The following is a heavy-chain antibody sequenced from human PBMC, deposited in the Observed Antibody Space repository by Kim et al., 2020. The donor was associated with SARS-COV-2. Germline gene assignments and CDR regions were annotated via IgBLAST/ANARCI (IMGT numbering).Heavy chain of an antibody. V-gene: IGHV3-23*01. CDR2: ISGSGGST. J-gene: IGHJ6*02. D-gene: IGHD4-17*01. CDR1: GFTFSSYA. Sequence: GGSLRLSCAASGFTFSSYAMSWVRQAPGKGLEWVSAISGSGGSTYYADSVKGRFTISRDNSKNTLYLQMNSLRAEDTAVYYCAKKGGTVTDGPYYYYYGMDVWGQGTTVTVSS. CDR3: AKKGGTVTDGPYYYYYGMDV.